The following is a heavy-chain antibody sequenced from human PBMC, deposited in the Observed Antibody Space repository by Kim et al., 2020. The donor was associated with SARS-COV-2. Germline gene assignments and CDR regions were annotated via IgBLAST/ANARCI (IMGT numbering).Heavy chain of an antibody. J-gene: IGHJ4*02. Sequence: GGSLRLSCEASGFSFSNYWMHWVRQAPGKGLVWIARIAMGGGTTNYADYARGRFTISRDNAKNTLYLQLNSLRAEDTAVYYCAGVRSGLAGALEGWGQGTLFTVSP. CDR3: AGVRSGLAGALEG. CDR1: GFSFSNYW. V-gene: IGHV3-74*01. D-gene: IGHD3-10*01. CDR2: IAMGGGTT.